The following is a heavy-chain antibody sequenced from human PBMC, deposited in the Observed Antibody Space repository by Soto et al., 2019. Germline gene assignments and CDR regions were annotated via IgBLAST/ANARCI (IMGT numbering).Heavy chain of an antibody. V-gene: IGHV1-69*01. Sequence: QMQLVQSGAEVKKPGSSVKVSCKASGGIFSTYAISWLRQAPGQGLEWMGGIIPIFGTPNYAQRFQGRVTITADESTNTSYMELSRLKSEDTAVYYCARDRDDYGSGNYYNRIDFWGQGTLVTVSS. CDR1: GGIFSTYA. D-gene: IGHD3-10*01. CDR3: ARDRDDYGSGNYYNRIDF. CDR2: IIPIFGTP. J-gene: IGHJ4*02.